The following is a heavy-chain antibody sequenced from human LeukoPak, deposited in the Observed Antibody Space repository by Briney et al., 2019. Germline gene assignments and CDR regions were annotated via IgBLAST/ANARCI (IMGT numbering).Heavy chain of an antibody. CDR3: ARGPTGDY. D-gene: IGHD1-14*01. V-gene: IGHV4-34*01. CDR1: GGSFSGYY. Sequence: SETLSLTCAVYGGSFSGYYWSWIRQPPGKGLEWIGEINHSGSTNYNPSLKSRVTISVDTSKNQFSLKLSSVTAADTAVYYCARGPTGDYRGQGTLVTVSS. CDR2: INHSGST. J-gene: IGHJ4*02.